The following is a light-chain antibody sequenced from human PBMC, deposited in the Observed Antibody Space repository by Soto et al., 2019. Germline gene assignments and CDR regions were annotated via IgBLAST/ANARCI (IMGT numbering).Light chain of an antibody. J-gene: IGKJ2*01. V-gene: IGKV3-15*01. Sequence: EIVMTQSPATLSVSPGERATLSCRASQSVSYHLAWYQHKPGQAPRLLIYGASTGATGIPARFSGSGSGTEFTLTISSLQSEDFAVYYCQQYNNWPPYTFGQGTKLEIK. CDR2: GAS. CDR3: QQYNNWPPYT. CDR1: QSVSYH.